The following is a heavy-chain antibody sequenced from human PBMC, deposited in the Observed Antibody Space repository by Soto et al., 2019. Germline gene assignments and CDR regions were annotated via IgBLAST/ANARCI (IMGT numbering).Heavy chain of an antibody. D-gene: IGHD2-2*01. CDR2: IYYSGST. Sequence: QLQLQESGPGLVKPSETLSLTCTVSGGFISSSSYYWGWIRQPPGKGLEWIGSIYYSGSTYYNPSLKSRVTISVDTSKNQFSLKLSSVTAADTAVYYCASPFPYCSSTSCLYAFDIWGQGTMVTVSS. CDR1: GGFISSSSYY. J-gene: IGHJ3*02. CDR3: ASPFPYCSSTSCLYAFDI. V-gene: IGHV4-39*01.